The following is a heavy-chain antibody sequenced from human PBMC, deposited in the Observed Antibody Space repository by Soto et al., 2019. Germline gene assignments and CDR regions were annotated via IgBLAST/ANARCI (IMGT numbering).Heavy chain of an antibody. J-gene: IGHJ3*02. Sequence: GGSLRLSCADSGITFSIYSMNWVRQAPGKGLEWVASISSSSSFSSISSSSSYIYYADSVKGRFTISRDNAKNSLYLQMNSLRAEDTAVYYCVHASRYYGSTPHAFDIWGQGTMVTVSS. CDR2: ISSSSSYI. D-gene: IGHD3-10*01. CDR3: VHASRYYGSTPHAFDI. CDR1: GITFSIYS. V-gene: IGHV3-21*01.